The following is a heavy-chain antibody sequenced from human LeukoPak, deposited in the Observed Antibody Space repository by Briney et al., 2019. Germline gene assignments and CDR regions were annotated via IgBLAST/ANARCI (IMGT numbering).Heavy chain of an antibody. D-gene: IGHD3-10*01. CDR2: ISGSGGST. CDR3: AKRRMVRGVNPLDY. J-gene: IGHJ4*02. Sequence: GGSLRLSCAVSGFTFNNYGMAWVRQAPGKGLEWVSAISGSGGSTYYADSVKGRFTISRDNSKNTLYLQMNSLRAEDTAVYYCAKRRMVRGVNPLDYWGQGTLVTVSS. V-gene: IGHV3-23*01. CDR1: GFTFNNYG.